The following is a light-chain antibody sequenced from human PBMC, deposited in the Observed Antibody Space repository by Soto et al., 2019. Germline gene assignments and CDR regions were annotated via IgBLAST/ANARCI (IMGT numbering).Light chain of an antibody. V-gene: IGKV3-11*01. J-gene: IGKJ4*02. CDR1: QSVSSY. Sequence: EIVLTQSPATLSLSPGERASLSCRASQSVSSYLAWYQQKPGQAPRLLIFDASNRATGIPARFSGSGSETDFTLTIRRLEPEDFAVYYCQQRSKWPLTLVGGTKVDIK. CDR2: DAS. CDR3: QQRSKWPLT.